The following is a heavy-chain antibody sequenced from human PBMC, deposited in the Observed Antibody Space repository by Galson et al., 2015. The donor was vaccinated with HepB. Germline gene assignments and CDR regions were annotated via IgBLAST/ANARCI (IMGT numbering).Heavy chain of an antibody. V-gene: IGHV3-30*03. Sequence: SLRLSCAASGFTFSSYGMHWVRQAPGKGLEWVAVISYDGSNKYYADSVKGRFTISRDNSKNTLYLQMNSLRAEDTAVYYCARCVSSSWLPDYWGQGTLVTVSS. J-gene: IGHJ4*02. CDR2: ISYDGSNK. D-gene: IGHD6-13*01. CDR1: GFTFSSYG. CDR3: ARCVSSSWLPDY.